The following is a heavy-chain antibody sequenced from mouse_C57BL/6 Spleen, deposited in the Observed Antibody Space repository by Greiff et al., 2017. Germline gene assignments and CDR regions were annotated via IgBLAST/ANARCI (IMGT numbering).Heavy chain of an antibody. Sequence: EVQLQESEGGLVQPGSSMKLSCTASGFTFSDYYMAWVRQVPEKGLEWVANINYDGSSTYYLDSLKSRFIISRDNAKNILYLQMSSLKSEDTATYYCARDQLRYFDVWGTGTTVTVSS. J-gene: IGHJ1*03. CDR3: ARDQLRYFDV. CDR2: INYDGSST. D-gene: IGHD1-1*01. CDR1: GFTFSDYY. V-gene: IGHV5-16*01.